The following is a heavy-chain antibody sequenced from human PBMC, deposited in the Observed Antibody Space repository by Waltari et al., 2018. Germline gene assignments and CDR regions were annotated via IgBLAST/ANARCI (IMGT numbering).Heavy chain of an antibody. V-gene: IGHV4-59*01. J-gene: IGHJ3*02. CDR3: ARNQWEGEGNAFDI. Sequence: QVQLQESGPGLVKPSETLSLTCTVPGGSISSYYWSWIRQPQGKGLEWIGYISYSGSTNYNPSLKSRVTISVDTSKNQCSLKLSSVTAADTAVYYCARNQWEGEGNAFDIWGQGTMVTVSS. CDR1: GGSISSYY. CDR2: ISYSGST. D-gene: IGHD1-26*01.